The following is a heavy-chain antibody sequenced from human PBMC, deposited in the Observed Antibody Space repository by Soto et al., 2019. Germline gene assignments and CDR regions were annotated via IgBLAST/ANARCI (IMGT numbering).Heavy chain of an antibody. V-gene: IGHV3-15*01. CDR2: IKRKSDGGTT. CDR1: GFTFSDAW. CDR3: AVNDYLDY. J-gene: IGHJ4*02. Sequence: EVLLVESGGGLVKPGGSLRLSCAASGFTFSDAWMIWVRQAPGKGLEWVGRIKRKSDGGTTDYAAPMNGRFTISRDDSANTLYLQMNSLKTEDTAVYFCAVNDYLDYWGQGALVTVSS.